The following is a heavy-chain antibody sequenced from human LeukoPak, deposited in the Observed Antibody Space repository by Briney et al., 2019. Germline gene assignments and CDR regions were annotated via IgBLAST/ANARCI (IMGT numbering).Heavy chain of an antibody. CDR1: GGSISSSSYY. J-gene: IGHJ4*02. CDR2: MSSSSGLI. CDR3: AREFDGSASGAGY. D-gene: IGHD1-26*01. Sequence: ETLSLTCTVSGGSISSSSYYWGWVRQAPGKGLEWVSSMSSSSGLIYYGDSVKGRFTVSRDNAKRSLYLQMNSLRADDTAVYYCAREFDGSASGAGYWGQGTLVTVSS. V-gene: IGHV3-21*01.